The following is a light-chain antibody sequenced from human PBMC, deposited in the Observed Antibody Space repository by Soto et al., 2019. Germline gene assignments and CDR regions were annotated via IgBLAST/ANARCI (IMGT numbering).Light chain of an antibody. Sequence: EIVLTQSPATLSLSPGERATLSCRASQSVSSYLAWYQQKPGQAPRLLIYDASNRATGIPARFSGSGSGTAFTLTISSLEPEDLAVYYCQQRSNWPKHTFGQGTKLEVK. V-gene: IGKV3-11*01. J-gene: IGKJ2*01. CDR3: QQRSNWPKHT. CDR2: DAS. CDR1: QSVSSY.